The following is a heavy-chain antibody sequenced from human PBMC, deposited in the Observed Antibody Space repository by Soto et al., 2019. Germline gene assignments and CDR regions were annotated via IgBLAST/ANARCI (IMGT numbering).Heavy chain of an antibody. D-gene: IGHD3-10*01. J-gene: IGHJ6*02. CDR3: ASSPYYGSGSFMHLHV. CDR2: IHYSGST. V-gene: IGHV4-30-4*01. Sequence: SETLSLTCSVSGGSISSGEYYWSWIRQSPGKGLEWIGYIHYSGSTYYNPSLKSRVTISVDTSKNQFSLKLRSVTAADTAVYYCASSPYYGSGSFMHLHVCGQGSTVTV. CDR1: GGSISSGEYY.